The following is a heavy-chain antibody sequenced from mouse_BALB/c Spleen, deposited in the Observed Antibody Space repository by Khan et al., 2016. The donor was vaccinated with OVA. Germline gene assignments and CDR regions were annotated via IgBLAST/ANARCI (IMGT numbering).Heavy chain of an antibody. D-gene: IGHD2-2*01. CDR2: IFPGSVST. CDR1: GYTFSSYW. V-gene: IGHV1-9*01. CDR3: ARGGYGGFAY. J-gene: IGHJ3*01. Sequence: QVQLQQSGGDLMKPGASVKISCKATGYTFSSYWIEWVKQRLGHGLDWIGQIFPGSVSTTYNEKFKGKATFTADTTSNTAYMQLSSLTSEDSAVYYCARGGYGGFAYWGQGTLVTVSA.